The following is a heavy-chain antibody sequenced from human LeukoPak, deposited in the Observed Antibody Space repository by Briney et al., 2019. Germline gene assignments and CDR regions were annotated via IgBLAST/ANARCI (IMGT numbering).Heavy chain of an antibody. CDR2: IYYSGST. CDR1: GGSISSSSYY. CDR3: ARHDYYGSGSYSLFCMDV. V-gene: IGHV4-39*01. Sequence: SETLSLTCTVSGGSISSSSYYWGWIRQPPGKGLEWIGSIYYSGSTYYNPSLKSRVTISVDTSKNQFSLKLSSVTAADTAVYYCARHDYYGSGSYSLFCMDVWGQGTTVTVSS. D-gene: IGHD3-10*01. J-gene: IGHJ6*02.